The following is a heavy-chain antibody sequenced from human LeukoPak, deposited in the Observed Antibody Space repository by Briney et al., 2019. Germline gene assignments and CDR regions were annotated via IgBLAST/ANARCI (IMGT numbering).Heavy chain of an antibody. CDR3: ARGSPPRVYYDRSGYYSYYFDY. Sequence: ASVKVSCKVSGYTLTELSMHWVRQAPGKGLEWMGGFDPEDGETIYAQKFQGRVTMTEDTSTDTAYMELSSLRSEDTAVYYCARGSPPRVYYDRSGYYSYYFDYWGQGTLVTVSS. J-gene: IGHJ4*02. V-gene: IGHV1-24*01. D-gene: IGHD3-22*01. CDR2: FDPEDGET. CDR1: GYTLTELS.